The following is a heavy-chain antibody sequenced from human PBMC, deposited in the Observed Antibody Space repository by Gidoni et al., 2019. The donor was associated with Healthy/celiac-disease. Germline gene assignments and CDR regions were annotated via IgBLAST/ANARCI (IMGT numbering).Heavy chain of an antibody. CDR1: GYTFTGYY. V-gene: IGHV1-2*02. J-gene: IGHJ4*02. CDR3: AGGVGATGCDY. CDR2: INPNGGGT. Sequence: QVQLVQSGAEVQKPGASVQVSCKASGYTFTGYYMHWVRQAPGQGLEWMGWINPNGGGTTYAQNLKGRATMTRDPSISTAYMGLGRLRSDDTAVYYCAGGVGATGCDYWGQGTLVTVSS. D-gene: IGHD1-26*01.